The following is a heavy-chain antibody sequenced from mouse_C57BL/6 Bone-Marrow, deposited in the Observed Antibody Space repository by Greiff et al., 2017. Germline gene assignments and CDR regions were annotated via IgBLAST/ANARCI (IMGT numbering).Heavy chain of an antibody. CDR1: GYTFTDYE. CDR2: IDPETGGT. CDR3: TSLMVVEEDY. J-gene: IGHJ2*01. Sequence: LQESGAELVRPGASVTLSCKASGYTFTDYEMHWVKQTPVHGLEWIGAIDPETGGTAYNQKFKGKAILTADKSSSTAYMELRSLTSEDSAVYYCTSLMVVEEDYWGQGTTLTVSS. V-gene: IGHV1-15*01. D-gene: IGHD1-1*01.